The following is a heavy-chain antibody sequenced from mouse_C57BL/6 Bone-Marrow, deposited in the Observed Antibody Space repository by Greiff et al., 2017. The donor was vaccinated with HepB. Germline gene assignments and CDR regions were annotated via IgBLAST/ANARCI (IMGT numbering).Heavy chain of an antibody. J-gene: IGHJ4*01. CDR1: GYTFTSYW. D-gene: IGHD2-5*01. CDR2: IYPGSGST. CDR3: ARSYYSTLYAMDY. V-gene: IGHV1-55*01. Sequence: QVQLQQPGAELVKPGASVKMSCKASGYTFTSYWITWVKQRPGQGLEWIGDIYPGSGSTNYNEKFKSKATLTVDTSSSPAYMQLSSLTSEDSAVYYCARSYYSTLYAMDYWGQGTSVTVSS.